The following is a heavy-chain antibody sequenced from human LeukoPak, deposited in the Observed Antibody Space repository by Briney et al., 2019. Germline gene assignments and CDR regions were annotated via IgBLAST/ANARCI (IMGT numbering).Heavy chain of an antibody. D-gene: IGHD3-3*01. J-gene: IGHJ5*02. Sequence: ASVRVSCKTSGYSSTDYYIHWVRQAPGQGLEWMGWINTKSGRTSSARKFQGRVTMTRDPSITTVYMDMAWLTSDDTAIYFCARADFIDAGPYLIGPWGQGTLVTVSS. CDR2: INTKSGRT. CDR3: ARADFIDAGPYLIGP. V-gene: IGHV1-2*02. CDR1: GYSSTDYY.